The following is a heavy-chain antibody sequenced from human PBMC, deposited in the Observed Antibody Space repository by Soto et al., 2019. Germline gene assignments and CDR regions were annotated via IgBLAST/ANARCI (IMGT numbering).Heavy chain of an antibody. CDR2: INPNSGDT. J-gene: IGHJ3*02. CDR3: ASAITMTVVVPLGAFDI. V-gene: IGHV1-2*02. CDR1: GYTFTGYY. D-gene: IGHD3-22*01. Sequence: ASVKVSCKASGYTFTGYYMHWVRQAPGQGLEWMGWINPNSGDTNYAQKFQGRVTMTRDTSISTAYMELSRLRSDDTAVYYCASAITMTVVVPLGAFDIWGQGTLVTVSS.